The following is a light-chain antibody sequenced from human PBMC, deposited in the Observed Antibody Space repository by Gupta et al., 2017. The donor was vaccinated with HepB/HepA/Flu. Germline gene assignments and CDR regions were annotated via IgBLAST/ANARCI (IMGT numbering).Light chain of an antibody. CDR2: RNN. Sequence: QSVLPQPPSASGTPRQRVTISCSGSSSNIGSDYVYWYQQHPGTAPKLLIYRNNQRPSGVPDRFSGSRSGTAASLAISGRRAEDEADYYCAAWDDSRSGYVFGTGIKVTVL. J-gene: IGLJ1*01. CDR3: AAWDDSRSGYV. V-gene: IGLV1-47*01. CDR1: SSNIGSDY.